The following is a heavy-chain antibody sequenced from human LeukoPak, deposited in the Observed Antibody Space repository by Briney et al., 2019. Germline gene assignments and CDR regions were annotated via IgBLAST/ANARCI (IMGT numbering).Heavy chain of an antibody. CDR3: ARDAYGYGVSGT. J-gene: IGHJ5*02. D-gene: IGHD5-18*01. CDR2: MFHSGYT. CDR1: GGSISSYY. V-gene: IGHV4-59*01. Sequence: PSETLSLTCTVSGGSISSYYWSWIRQPPGKGLEWIGYMFHSGYTRYNPSLKSRVTISVGTSKYQFSLKLTSVTAADTAVYYCARDAYGYGVSGTWGQGTPVTVSS.